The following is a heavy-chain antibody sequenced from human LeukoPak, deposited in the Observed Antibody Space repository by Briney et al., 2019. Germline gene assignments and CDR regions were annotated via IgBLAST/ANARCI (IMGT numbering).Heavy chain of an antibody. CDR3: ARGRDSSSWYPRTKNYYMDV. D-gene: IGHD6-13*01. CDR2: VNLSGST. CDR1: GGSFSGYY. V-gene: IGHV4-34*01. J-gene: IGHJ6*03. Sequence: PSETLSLTCAVYGGSFSGYYWSWIRQPPGKGLEWIGEVNLSGSTNYNPSLKSRVTISVDTSKNQVSLKLSSVTAADTAVYYCARGRDSSSWYPRTKNYYMDVWGKGTTVTVSS.